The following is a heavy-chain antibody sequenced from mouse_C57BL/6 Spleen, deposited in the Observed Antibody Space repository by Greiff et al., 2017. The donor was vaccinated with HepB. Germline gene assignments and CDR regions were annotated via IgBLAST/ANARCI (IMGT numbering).Heavy chain of an antibody. J-gene: IGHJ4*01. CDR2: ISSGSSTI. CDR1: GFTFSDYG. CDR3: ARNPVITTVVARGAMDY. V-gene: IGHV5-17*01. Sequence: EVQLVESGGGLVKPGGSLKLSCAASGFTFSDYGMHWVRQAPEKGLEWVAYISSGSSTIYYADTVKGRFTISSDNAKNTLFLQMTSLRSEDTAMYYCARNPVITTVVARGAMDYWGQGTSVTVAS. D-gene: IGHD1-1*01.